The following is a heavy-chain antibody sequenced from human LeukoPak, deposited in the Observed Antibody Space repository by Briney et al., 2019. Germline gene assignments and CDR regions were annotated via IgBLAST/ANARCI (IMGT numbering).Heavy chain of an antibody. CDR1: GFTVSSNS. J-gene: IGHJ4*02. V-gene: IGHV3-53*01. D-gene: IGHD4/OR15-4a*01. CDR3: ARRAGAYSHPYDY. Sequence: GGSLRLSCTVSGFTVSSNSMSWVRQALGKGLEWGSFIYSNNTHYPDSVKGRFTISRYNSKNTLYLQMNSRRAEDTGVYYCARRAGAYSHPYDYWGQGTLVTVSS. CDR2: IYSNNT.